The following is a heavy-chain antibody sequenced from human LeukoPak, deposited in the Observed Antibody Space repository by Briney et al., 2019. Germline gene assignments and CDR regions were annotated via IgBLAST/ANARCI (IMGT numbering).Heavy chain of an antibody. D-gene: IGHD3-22*01. CDR1: GYTFTSYG. CDR2: ISAYNGNT. V-gene: IGHV1-18*01. J-gene: IGHJ4*02. Sequence: ASVEVSCKASGYTFTSYGISWVRQAPGQGLEWMGWISAYNGNTNYAQKLQGRVTMTTDTSTSTAYMELRSLRSDDTAVYYCARDRTYYYDSSGYYAYPRFDYWGQGTLVTVSS. CDR3: ARDRTYYYDSSGYYAYPRFDY.